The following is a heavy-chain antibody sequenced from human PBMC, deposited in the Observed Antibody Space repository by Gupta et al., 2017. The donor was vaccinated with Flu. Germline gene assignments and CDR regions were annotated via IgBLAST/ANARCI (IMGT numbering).Heavy chain of an antibody. CDR3: ACSARIRGWPGGLGYYGMDV. V-gene: IGHV1-69*06. CDR2: IIPIFGTA. D-gene: IGHD3-10*02. Sequence: VRQAPGQGLEWMGGIIPIFGTANYAQKFQGRVTITADKSTSTAYMELSSLRSEDTAVYYCACSARIRGWPGGLGYYGMDVWGQGTTVTVSS. J-gene: IGHJ6*02.